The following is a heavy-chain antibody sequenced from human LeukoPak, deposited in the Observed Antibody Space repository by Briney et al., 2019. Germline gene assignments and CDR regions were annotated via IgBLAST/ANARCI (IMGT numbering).Heavy chain of an antibody. CDR2: IFYSGST. J-gene: IGHJ4*02. CDR3: ARARGMVEFFDY. D-gene: IGHD3-10*01. Sequence: SETLSLTCTVSGGSISTSSYYWGWVRQPPGKGLEWIGNIFYSGSTYYSPSLKSRVTISVDTSKNQFSLKLSSVTAADTAVYYCARARGMVEFFDYWGQGTLVTVSS. CDR1: GGSISTSSYY. V-gene: IGHV4-39*07.